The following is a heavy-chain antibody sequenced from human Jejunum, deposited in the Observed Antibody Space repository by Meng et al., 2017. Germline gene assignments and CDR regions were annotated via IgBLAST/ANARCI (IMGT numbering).Heavy chain of an antibody. CDR1: GFTFSSYS. CDR3: AQTDYFHY. V-gene: IGHV3-74*02. J-gene: IGHJ4*02. CDR2: IRSDGSST. Sequence: EVQLVESGGGLVNPGGSLRLSCAASGFTFSSYSMNWVRQAPGKGLEWVSRIRSDGSSTGYADSVKGRFTISRDNAKNTLYLQMNSLRAEDTAVYYCAQTDYFHYWGQGTLVTVSS.